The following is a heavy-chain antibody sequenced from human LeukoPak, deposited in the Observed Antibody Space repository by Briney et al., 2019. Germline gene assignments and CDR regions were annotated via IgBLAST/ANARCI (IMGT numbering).Heavy chain of an antibody. CDR3: AKARGQYQLLTYFDY. V-gene: IGHV3-30*18. Sequence: PGGSLRLSCAASGFTFSSYGMHWVRQAPGKGLEWVAVISYDGSNKYYADSVKGRFTISRDNSKNTLYLQMNSLRAEDTAVYYCAKARGQYQLLTYFDYWGQGTLVTVSS. J-gene: IGHJ4*02. CDR1: GFTFSSYG. D-gene: IGHD2-2*01. CDR2: ISYDGSNK.